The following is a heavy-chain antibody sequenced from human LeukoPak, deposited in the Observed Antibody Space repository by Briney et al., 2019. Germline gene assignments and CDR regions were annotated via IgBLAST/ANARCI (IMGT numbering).Heavy chain of an antibody. CDR1: GGSISSSSYY. D-gene: IGHD3-3*01. Sequence: SETLSLTCTVSGGSISSSSYYWSWIRQPPGKGLEWIGYIYYSGSTYYNPSLKSRVTISVDTSKNQFSLKLSSVTAADTAVYYCARVQYYDFWSGSNWFDPWGQGTLVTVSS. J-gene: IGHJ5*02. V-gene: IGHV4-30-4*08. CDR3: ARVQYYDFWSGSNWFDP. CDR2: IYYSGST.